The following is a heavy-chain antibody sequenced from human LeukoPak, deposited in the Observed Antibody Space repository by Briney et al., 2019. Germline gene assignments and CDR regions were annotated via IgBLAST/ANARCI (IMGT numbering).Heavy chain of an antibody. CDR2: INPSSGGT. V-gene: IGHV1-2*06. J-gene: IGHJ4*02. D-gene: IGHD5-24*01. Sequence: ASVKVSCKASGYTFTGYYMHWVRQAPGQGLEWMGRINPSSGGTNYAQKFQGRVTMTRDTSISTAYMELSRLRSDDTAVYYCARAPRDGYMADYWGQGTLVTVSS. CDR3: ARAPRDGYMADY. CDR1: GYTFTGYY.